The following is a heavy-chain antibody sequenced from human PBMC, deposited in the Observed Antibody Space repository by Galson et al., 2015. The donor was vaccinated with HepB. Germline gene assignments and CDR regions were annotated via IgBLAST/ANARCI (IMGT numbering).Heavy chain of an antibody. CDR2: IKSKTDGGTT. CDR3: TTVYCSSTSCYYYYYMDV. D-gene: IGHD2-2*01. V-gene: IGHV3-15*07. CDR1: GFTFSNAW. J-gene: IGHJ6*03. Sequence: SLRLSCAASGFTFSNAWMNWVRQAPGKGLEWVGRIKSKTDGGTTDYAAPVKGRFTISRDDSKNTLYLQMNSLKTEDTAVYYCTTVYCSSTSCYYYYYMDVWGKGTTVTVSS.